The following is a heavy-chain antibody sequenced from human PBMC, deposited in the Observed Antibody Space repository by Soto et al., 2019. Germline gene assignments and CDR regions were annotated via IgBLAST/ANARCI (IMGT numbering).Heavy chain of an antibody. D-gene: IGHD3-22*01. V-gene: IGHV3-21*01. CDR2: ISSSSSYI. CDR3: ARASYYYDGSGYHGY. CDR1: GFTFSSYS. J-gene: IGHJ4*02. Sequence: EVQLVESGGGLVKPGGSLRLSCAASGFTFSSYSMNWVRQAPGKGLEWVSSISSSSSYIYYADSVKGRFTISRDNAKNSVYLQMNSLRAEDTAVYYCARASYYYDGSGYHGYWGQGTLVTVSS.